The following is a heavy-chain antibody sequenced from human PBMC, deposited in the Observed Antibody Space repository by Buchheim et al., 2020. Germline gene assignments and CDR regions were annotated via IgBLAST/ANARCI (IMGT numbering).Heavy chain of an antibody. V-gene: IGHV3-21*01. J-gene: IGHJ5*01. CDR3: AREITAYNWFDS. CDR1: GFTFSTYA. CDR2: ISSSGTYI. D-gene: IGHD3-16*01. Sequence: EVQLVESGGGLVKPGGSLRLSCAASGFTFSTYAMNWVRQAPGQGLEWVSFISSSGTYIYYADSVKGRFTISRDNARNSLYLQMNSLRAEDTAVYYCAREITAYNWFDSWGHGTL.